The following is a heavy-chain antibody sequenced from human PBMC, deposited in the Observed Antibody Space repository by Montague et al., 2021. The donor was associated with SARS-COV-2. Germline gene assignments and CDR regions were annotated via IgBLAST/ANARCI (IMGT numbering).Heavy chain of an antibody. CDR1: GDSVSSNIAT. CDR2: TYYRSKWYN. Sequence: CAISGDSVSSNIATWYLIRQSPSRGLEWLGRTYYRSKWYNDYAESVKSRITIDPNTPKNQFSLHLTSVTPEDTAVYYCARHSYRTFDFWGQGTLVTVSS. V-gene: IGHV6-1*01. CDR3: ARHSYRTFDF. J-gene: IGHJ4*02. D-gene: IGHD3-10*01.